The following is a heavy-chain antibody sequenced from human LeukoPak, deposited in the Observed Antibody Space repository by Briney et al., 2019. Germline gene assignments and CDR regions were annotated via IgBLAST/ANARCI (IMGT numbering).Heavy chain of an antibody. CDR3: ATSLRYFDWLRNFDY. V-gene: IGHV3-30*03. D-gene: IGHD3-9*01. CDR2: ISYDGSNK. J-gene: IGHJ4*02. Sequence: GGSLRLSCAASGFTFSSYGMHWVRQAPGKGLEWVAVISYDGSNKYYADSVKGRFTISRDNSKNTLYLQMNSPRAEDTAVYYCATSLRYFDWLRNFDYWGQGTLVTVSS. CDR1: GFTFSSYG.